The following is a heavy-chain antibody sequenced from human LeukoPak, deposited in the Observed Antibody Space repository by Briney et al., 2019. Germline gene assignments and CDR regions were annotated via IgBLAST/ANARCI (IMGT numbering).Heavy chain of an antibody. V-gene: IGHV1-2*02. Sequence: ASVKVSCKASGYTFTGYYMHWVRQAPGQGLEWMGWINPNSGGTNYAQKFQGRVTMTRDTSISTAYMELSRLRSDDTAVYYCARAHDILTGYYFHAEYFQHWGQGTLVTVSS. CDR3: ARAHDILTGYYFHAEYFQH. J-gene: IGHJ1*01. D-gene: IGHD3-9*01. CDR1: GYTFTGYY. CDR2: INPNSGGT.